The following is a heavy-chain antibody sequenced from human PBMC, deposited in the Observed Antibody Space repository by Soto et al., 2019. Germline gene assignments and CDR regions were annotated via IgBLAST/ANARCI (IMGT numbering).Heavy chain of an antibody. CDR3: ARKGPEAWPLDY. CDR2: IFWDDDK. J-gene: IGHJ4*02. Sequence: SGPTLVNPTQTLTLTCTFSGFSLSTSGVGVGWIRQPPGKALEWLGIIFWDDDKRYRPSLKSRLTITKDTSKNQLVLTMTNMDPVDTGTYYCARKGPEAWPLDYWGQGTLVTVSS. CDR1: GFSLSTSGVG. V-gene: IGHV2-5*02.